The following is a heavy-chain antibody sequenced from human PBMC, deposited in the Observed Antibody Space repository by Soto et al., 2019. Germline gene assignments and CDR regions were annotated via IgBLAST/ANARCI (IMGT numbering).Heavy chain of an antibody. J-gene: IGHJ4*02. Sequence: QLQLQESGPGLVKPSETLSLTCTVSGGSISSSSYYWGWIRQPPGNGLEWIGSIYYSGSTYYNPSLKSRVTISVDTSKNQFSLKLSSVTAADTAVYYCAREYYYDSSGYYAPIDYWGQGTLVTVSS. CDR1: GGSISSSSYY. D-gene: IGHD3-22*01. V-gene: IGHV4-39*01. CDR3: AREYYYDSSGYYAPIDY. CDR2: IYYSGST.